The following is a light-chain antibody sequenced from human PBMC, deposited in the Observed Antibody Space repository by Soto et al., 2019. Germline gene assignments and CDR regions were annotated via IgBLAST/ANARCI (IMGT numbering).Light chain of an antibody. CDR2: EVS. Sequence: QSALTQPASVSGSPGQSITISCTGTSSDVGGYNYVSWYQQHPGKAPKLMIYEVSNRPSGVSTRFSGSKSGNTASLTISGLQAEDEADYYCSSYTSSSTLHWVFGGGTKLTVL. CDR1: SSDVGGYNY. J-gene: IGLJ3*02. CDR3: SSYTSSSTLHWV. V-gene: IGLV2-14*01.